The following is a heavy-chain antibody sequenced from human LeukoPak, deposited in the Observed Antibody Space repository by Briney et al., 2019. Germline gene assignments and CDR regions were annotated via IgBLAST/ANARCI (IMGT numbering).Heavy chain of an antibody. D-gene: IGHD6-13*01. Sequence: PGGSLRLSCAASGFTFSSYAMSWVRQAPGKGLEWVSAISGSGGSTYYADSVKGRFTISRDNSKNTLYLQMNSLRAEDTAVYYCAKDIIDRSSWYLYNWESVNGPYDYWGQGTLVTVSS. CDR3: AKDIIDRSSWYLYNWESVNGPYDY. CDR1: GFTFSSYA. J-gene: IGHJ4*02. CDR2: ISGSGGST. V-gene: IGHV3-23*01.